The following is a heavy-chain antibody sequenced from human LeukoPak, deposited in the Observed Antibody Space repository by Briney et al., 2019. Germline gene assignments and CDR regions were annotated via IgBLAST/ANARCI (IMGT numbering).Heavy chain of an antibody. J-gene: IGHJ4*02. D-gene: IGHD6-13*01. Sequence: SETLSLTCTVSGGSISSYYWSWIRQPPGKGLEWIGYIYYSGSTNYNPSLKSRVTISVDTSKNQFSLKLSSVTAADTALYYCARDMAAAGTHYFDYWGQGTLVTVPS. V-gene: IGHV4-59*01. CDR3: ARDMAAAGTHYFDY. CDR2: IYYSGST. CDR1: GGSISSYY.